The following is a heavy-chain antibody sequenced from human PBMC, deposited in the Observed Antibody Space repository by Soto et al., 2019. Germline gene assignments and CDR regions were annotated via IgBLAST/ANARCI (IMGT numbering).Heavy chain of an antibody. Sequence: SETLSLTCAVSGGSISSGGYSWSWIRQPPGKGLEWIGYIYYSGSTYYNPSLKSRVTISVDTSKNQFSLKLSSVTAADTAVYYCARGHYYDSSGFDYWGQGTLVTVS. CDR2: IYYSGST. CDR1: GGSISSGGYS. J-gene: IGHJ4*02. V-gene: IGHV4-30-2*05. D-gene: IGHD3-22*01. CDR3: ARGHYYDSSGFDY.